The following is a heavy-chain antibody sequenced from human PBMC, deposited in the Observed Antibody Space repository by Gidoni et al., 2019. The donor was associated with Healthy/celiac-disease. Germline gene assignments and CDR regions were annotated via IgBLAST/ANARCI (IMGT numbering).Heavy chain of an antibody. Sequence: EVQLLESGGGLVQPGGSLRLSCAASGFTFSSYAMRWVRQAPGKGLEWVSAISGSGGSTYYADSVKGRFTISRDNSKNTLYLQMNSLRAEGTAVYYCANSLAAAGIIPNYWGQGTLVTVSS. D-gene: IGHD6-13*01. CDR3: ANSLAAAGIIPNY. J-gene: IGHJ4*02. CDR1: GFTFSSYA. V-gene: IGHV3-23*01. CDR2: ISGSGGST.